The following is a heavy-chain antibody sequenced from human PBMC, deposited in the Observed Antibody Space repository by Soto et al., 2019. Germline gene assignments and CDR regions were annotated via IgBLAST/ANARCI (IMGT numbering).Heavy chain of an antibody. CDR2: INHSGST. CDR1: GGSISSGGYY. V-gene: IGHV4-31*03. Sequence: SETLSLTCTVSGGSISSGGYYWSWIRQHPGKGLEWIGEINHSGSTNYNTSLKSRVTISVDTSKNQYSLKLSSVTAADTALFYFARVQSGEVKPGSEYYFDYWGQGTLVTVSS. J-gene: IGHJ4*02. D-gene: IGHD3-10*01. CDR3: ARVQSGEVKPGSEYYFDY.